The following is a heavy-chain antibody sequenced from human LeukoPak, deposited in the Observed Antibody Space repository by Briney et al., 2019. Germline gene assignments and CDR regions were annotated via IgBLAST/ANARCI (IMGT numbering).Heavy chain of an antibody. J-gene: IGHJ5*02. Sequence: KSSDTLSLTCTVSGGSIDSNSWTWIRQPPGKGLEWIGYIYYSGTTNYNPSLKSRVTMSVDMSKNQFSLKLSSVTAADTAVYYCARRSSSWKNWFDPWGQGTLVTVSS. V-gene: IGHV4-59*07. CDR1: GGSIDSNS. CDR2: IYYSGTT. CDR3: ARRSSSWKNWFDP. D-gene: IGHD6-13*01.